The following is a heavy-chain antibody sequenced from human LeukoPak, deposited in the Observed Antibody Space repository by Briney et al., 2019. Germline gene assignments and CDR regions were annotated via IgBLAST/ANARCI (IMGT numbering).Heavy chain of an antibody. CDR1: GGSISSYY. D-gene: IGHD3-10*01. CDR2: IYYSGST. J-gene: IGHJ6*03. CDR3: ARVDYYGSGSSFLYYMGV. Sequence: SETLSLTCTVSGGSISSYYWSWLRQPPGKGLEWIGYIYYSGSTNYNPSLKSRVTISVDTSKNQFSLKLSSVTAADTAVYYCARVDYYGSGSSFLYYMGVWSKGTTVTISS. V-gene: IGHV4-59*01.